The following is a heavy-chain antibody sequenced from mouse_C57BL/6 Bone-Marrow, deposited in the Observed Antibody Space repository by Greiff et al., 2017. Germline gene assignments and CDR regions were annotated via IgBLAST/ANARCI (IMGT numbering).Heavy chain of an antibody. V-gene: IGHV1-81*01. CDR2: IYPRSCNT. J-gene: IGHJ2*01. D-gene: IGHD1-1*01. Sequence: VKLMESGAELARPGASVKLSCTASGYTFTSYGISWVQQRTGQGLEWIGEIYPRSCNTYYNEKFKGKATLTADKSSSTAYMELRSLTSEDSAVYFCARWYYGSSPYFDYWGQGTTLTVSS. CDR3: ARWYYGSSPYFDY. CDR1: GYTFTSYG.